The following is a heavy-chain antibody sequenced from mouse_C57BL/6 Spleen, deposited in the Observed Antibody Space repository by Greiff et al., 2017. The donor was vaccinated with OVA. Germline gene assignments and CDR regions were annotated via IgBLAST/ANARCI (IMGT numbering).Heavy chain of an antibody. J-gene: IGHJ2*01. Sequence: QVQLQQPGTELVKPGASVKLSCKASGYTFTSYWMHWVKQRPGQGLEWIGNINPSNGGTNYNEKFKSKATLTVDKSSSTAYMQLSSLTSEDAAVYYGARDWGRDYFDYWGQGTTLTVSS. CDR2: INPSNGGT. CDR1: GYTFTSYW. D-gene: IGHD4-1*01. V-gene: IGHV1-53*01. CDR3: ARDWGRDYFDY.